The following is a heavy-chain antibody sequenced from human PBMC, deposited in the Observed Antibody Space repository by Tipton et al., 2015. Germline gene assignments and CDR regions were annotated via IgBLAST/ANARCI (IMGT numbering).Heavy chain of an antibody. Sequence: GSLRLSCAASGFTFSSYAMSWVRQAPGKGLEWVSVFYSGGRVYYAGSVKGRFTISRDIPRNTIFLQMDSLRAEDTAVYFCARQAPAARLDYWGQGTLVTVSS. CDR1: GFTFSSYA. V-gene: IGHV3-23*01. CDR2: FYSGGRV. CDR3: ARQAPAARLDY. J-gene: IGHJ4*02. D-gene: IGHD2-2*01.